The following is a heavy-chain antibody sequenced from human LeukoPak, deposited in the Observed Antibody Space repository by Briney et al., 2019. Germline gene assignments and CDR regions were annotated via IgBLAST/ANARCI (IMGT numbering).Heavy chain of an antibody. V-gene: IGHV3-23*01. CDR2: ISSSGSSI. J-gene: IGHJ4*02. CDR1: GFTFSSYG. CDR3: AKGLSWYYFDY. D-gene: IGHD2-8*02. Sequence: GGSLRLSCAASGFTFSSYGVSWIRQAPGKGLQWVSTISSSGSSIDYADSVKGRFTISRDNSKNTLYLQMNSLRVEDTAVYYCAKGLSWYYFDYWGQGTLVTVSS.